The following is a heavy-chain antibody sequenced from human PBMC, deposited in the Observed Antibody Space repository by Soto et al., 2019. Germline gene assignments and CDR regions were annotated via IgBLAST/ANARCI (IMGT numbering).Heavy chain of an antibody. CDR1: GGTFSSYT. Sequence: VKVSCKASGGTFSSYTISWVRQAPGQGLEWMGRIIPILGIANYAQKFQGRVTITADKSTSTAYMELSSLRSEDTAVYYCASRYCSSTSCYAGDAFDIWGQGTMVTVSS. V-gene: IGHV1-69*02. D-gene: IGHD2-2*01. CDR3: ASRYCSSTSCYAGDAFDI. CDR2: IIPILGIA. J-gene: IGHJ3*02.